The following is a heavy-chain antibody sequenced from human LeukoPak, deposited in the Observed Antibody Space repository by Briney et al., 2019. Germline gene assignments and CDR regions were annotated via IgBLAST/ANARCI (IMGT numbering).Heavy chain of an antibody. CDR3: ARRYFDL. V-gene: IGHV3-7*03. J-gene: IGHJ2*01. CDR1: GFTFSSYA. CDR2: IKQDGSEK. Sequence: GGSLRLSCAASGFTFSSYAMSWVRQAPGKGLEWVANIKQDGSEKHYVDSVKGRFTISRDNAKNSLYLQMSSPRADDTAVYYCARRYFDLWGRGTLVTVSS.